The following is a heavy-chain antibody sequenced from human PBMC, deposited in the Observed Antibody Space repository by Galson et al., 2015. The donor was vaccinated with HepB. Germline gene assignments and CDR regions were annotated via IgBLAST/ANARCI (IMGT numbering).Heavy chain of an antibody. V-gene: IGHV3-64D*06. Sequence: SLRLSCAASGFTFSSYAMHWVRQAPGKGLEYVSAISSNGGSTYYADSVKGRFTISRDNSKNTLYLQMSSLRAEDTAVYYCVKDIYYDSGGYSVWGQGTLVTVSS. CDR2: ISSNGGST. CDR1: GFTFSSYA. J-gene: IGHJ4*02. D-gene: IGHD3-22*01. CDR3: VKDIYYDSGGYSV.